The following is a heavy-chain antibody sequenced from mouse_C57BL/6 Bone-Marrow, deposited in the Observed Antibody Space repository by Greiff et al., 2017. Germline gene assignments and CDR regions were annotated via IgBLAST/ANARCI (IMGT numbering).Heavy chain of an antibody. CDR3: ASPYYGSSYLYAMDY. J-gene: IGHJ4*01. D-gene: IGHD1-1*01. V-gene: IGHV5-6*01. Sequence: EVKVVESGGDLVKPGGSLKLSCAASGFTFSSYGMSWVRQTPDKRLEWVATISSGGSYTYYPDSVKGRFTISRDNAKNTLYLQMSSLKSEDTAMYYCASPYYGSSYLYAMDYWGQGTSVTVSS. CDR1: GFTFSSYG. CDR2: ISSGGSYT.